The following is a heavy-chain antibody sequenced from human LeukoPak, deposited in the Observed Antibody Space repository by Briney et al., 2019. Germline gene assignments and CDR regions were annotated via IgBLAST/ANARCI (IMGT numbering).Heavy chain of an antibody. Sequence: ASVKVSCKASGSTFSSYAISWVRQAPGQGLEWMGRIIPILGIANYAQKFQGRVTITADKSTSTAYMELSSLRSEDTAVYYCARAAAGTFWFDPWGQGTLVTVSS. D-gene: IGHD6-13*01. J-gene: IGHJ5*02. CDR3: ARAAAGTFWFDP. V-gene: IGHV1-69*04. CDR1: GSTFSSYA. CDR2: IIPILGIA.